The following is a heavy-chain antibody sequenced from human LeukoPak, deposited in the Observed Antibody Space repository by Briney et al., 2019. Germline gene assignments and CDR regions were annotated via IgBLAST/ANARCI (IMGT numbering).Heavy chain of an antibody. Sequence: PGGSLRLYCPASGFTFSSYILNRVRQAPGKGLGWDSSISSSSSYIYYADPVKARFTIPRDNAKNSLYLQMNSLRAEDTAVYYCARDMTYYDFSDYWGQGTLVTVSS. D-gene: IGHD3-3*01. CDR1: GFTFSSYI. CDR3: ARDMTYYDFSDY. J-gene: IGHJ4*02. V-gene: IGHV3-21*01. CDR2: ISSSSSYI.